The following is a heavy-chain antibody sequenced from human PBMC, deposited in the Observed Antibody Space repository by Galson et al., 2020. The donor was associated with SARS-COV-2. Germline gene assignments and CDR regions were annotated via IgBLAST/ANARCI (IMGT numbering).Heavy chain of an antibody. J-gene: IGHJ4*02. Sequence: ETSETLSLTCTVSGGSISSSSYYWGWVRQHPGKGLEWIGDLDYSGSTYYNPSLKSRVSISGDTSKTQFSLRLSSVTAADTAVYFCARKYYSDGPFDYWGQGTLVTVSS. CDR1: GGSISSSSYY. D-gene: IGHD3-10*01. V-gene: IGHV4-31*03. CDR3: ARKYYSDGPFDY. CDR2: LDYSGST.